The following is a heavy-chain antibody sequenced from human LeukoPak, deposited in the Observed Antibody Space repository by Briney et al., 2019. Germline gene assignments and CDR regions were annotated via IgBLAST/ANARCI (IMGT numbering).Heavy chain of an antibody. J-gene: IGHJ3*02. CDR3: ARVSRPFARYDFWSGYAFDI. D-gene: IGHD3-3*01. CDR1: GGSISSYY. CDR2: IYTSGST. V-gene: IGHV4-4*07. Sequence: SETLSLTCTVSGGSISSYYWSWIRQPAGKGLEWIGRIYTSGSTNYNPSLKSRVTMSVDTSKNQFSLKLSSVTAADTAVYYCARVSRPFARYDFWSGYAFDIWGQGTMVTVSS.